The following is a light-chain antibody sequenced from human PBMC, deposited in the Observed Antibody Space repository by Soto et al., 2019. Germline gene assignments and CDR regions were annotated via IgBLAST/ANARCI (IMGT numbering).Light chain of an antibody. J-gene: IGLJ3*02. CDR3: QTWASGIRV. V-gene: IGLV4-69*01. CDR1: TGHSSYV. Sequence: QLVLTQSPSASASLGASVKLTCTLTTGHSSYVIAWHQQQPEKGPRYLMKLNSDGGHIKGDGIPDRFSGSSSGAERYLTISSLQSEDEADYYCQTWASGIRVFGGGTKLTVL. CDR2: LNSDGGH.